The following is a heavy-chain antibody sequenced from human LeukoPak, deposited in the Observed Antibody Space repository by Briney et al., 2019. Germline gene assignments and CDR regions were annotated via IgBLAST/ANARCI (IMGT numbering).Heavy chain of an antibody. V-gene: IGHV4-59*01. Sequence: SETLSLTCTVSGGSISNYYWSWIRQPPGKGLEWIGYIYYSGTTNYSPSLKSRVTISVDTSKNQFSLKLSSVTAADTAVYYCASPTVTDHDAFDIWGQGTMVTVSS. CDR1: GGSISNYY. J-gene: IGHJ3*02. CDR2: IYYSGTT. CDR3: ASPTVTDHDAFDI. D-gene: IGHD4-17*01.